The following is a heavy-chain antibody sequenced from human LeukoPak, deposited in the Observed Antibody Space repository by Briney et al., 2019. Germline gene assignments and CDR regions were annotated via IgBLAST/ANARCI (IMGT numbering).Heavy chain of an antibody. J-gene: IGHJ4*02. CDR1: GNTFTSYY. CDR3: ARGWTTELSAMGY. V-gene: IGHV1-46*01. CDR2: VNPSGGST. Sequence: ASVNVSCKASGNTFTSYYMHWVRQAPGQGLEWMGLVNPSGGSTRYAQKFQGRVTMTRDTSTSIVYMELTSLRSEDTAVYYCARGWTTELSAMGYWGQGTLVTVSS. D-gene: IGHD4-11*01.